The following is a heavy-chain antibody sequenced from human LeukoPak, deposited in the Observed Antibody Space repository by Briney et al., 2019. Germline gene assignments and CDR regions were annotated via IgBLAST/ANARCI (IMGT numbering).Heavy chain of an antibody. D-gene: IGHD3-10*01. V-gene: IGHV4-4*07. CDR2: IYTSGST. CDR3: AKSNGYGLVDI. J-gene: IGHJ3*02. Sequence: SETLSLTCTVSGNSFGDYYWSWIRQPAGKGLEWIGRIYTSGSTTYNPSLKSRVTISVDKSKNQFSLKLTSVTAADTAVYYCAKSNGYGLVDIWGQGTMVTVSS. CDR1: GNSFGDYY.